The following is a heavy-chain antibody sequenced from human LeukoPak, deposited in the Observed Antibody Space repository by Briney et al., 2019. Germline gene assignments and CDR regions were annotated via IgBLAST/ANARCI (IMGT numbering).Heavy chain of an antibody. CDR3: ASSSRELPSDY. CDR2: INHSGST. D-gene: IGHD1-26*01. Sequence: SETLSLTCAVYGGSFSGYYWSWIRQPPGKGLEWIGEINHSGSTNYNPSLKSRVTISVDTSKNQFSLKLSSVTAADTAVCYCASSSRELPSDYWGQGTLVTVSS. J-gene: IGHJ4*02. CDR1: GGSFSGYY. V-gene: IGHV4-34*01.